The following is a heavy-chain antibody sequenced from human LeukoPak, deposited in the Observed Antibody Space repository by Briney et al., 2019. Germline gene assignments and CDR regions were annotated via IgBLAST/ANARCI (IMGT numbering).Heavy chain of an antibody. Sequence: GESLQISCKGSGYSFTSYWIGWVRQLPGKGLEWMGIIYPGDSDTRYSPSFQGQVTISADKSISTAYLQWSSLKASDTAMYYCARRPLGEQRTYDYWGQGTLVTVSS. J-gene: IGHJ4*02. V-gene: IGHV5-51*01. CDR1: GYSFTSYW. D-gene: IGHD2-21*01. CDR3: ARRPLGEQRTYDY. CDR2: IYPGDSDT.